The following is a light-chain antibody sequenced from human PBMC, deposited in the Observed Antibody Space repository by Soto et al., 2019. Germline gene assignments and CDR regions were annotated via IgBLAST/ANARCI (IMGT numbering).Light chain of an antibody. Sequence: EIVLTQSPATLSLSPGERATLSFSSSQSVAGNLAWYQQKPGQPPRLLIYGVSTRATGVPARFSGSWSGTEFTLTISSLQSEDFAVYYCQQYNNWITFGQGTRLEIK. CDR3: QQYNNWIT. J-gene: IGKJ5*01. CDR2: GVS. V-gene: IGKV3-15*01. CDR1: QSVAGN.